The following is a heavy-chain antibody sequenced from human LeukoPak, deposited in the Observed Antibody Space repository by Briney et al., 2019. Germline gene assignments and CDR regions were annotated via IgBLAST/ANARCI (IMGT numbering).Heavy chain of an antibody. V-gene: IGHV3-23*01. Sequence: GGSLRLSCAASGLTFSNYAMSWVRQAPGKGLEWVSAISDSGGSTSYADSVKGRCTISRDNSKNTLYLQMNSLRAEDTAVYYCAKEARDWNFHYMDVWGKGTTVTVSS. CDR3: AKEARDWNFHYMDV. CDR1: GLTFSNYA. D-gene: IGHD1-7*01. CDR2: ISDSGGST. J-gene: IGHJ6*03.